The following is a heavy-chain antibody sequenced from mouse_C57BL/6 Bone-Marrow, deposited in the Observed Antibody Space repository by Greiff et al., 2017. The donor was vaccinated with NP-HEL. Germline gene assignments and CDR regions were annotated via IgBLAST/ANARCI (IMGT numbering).Heavy chain of an antibody. D-gene: IGHD1-1*01. J-gene: IGHJ3*01. CDR2: GKGLEWIG. V-gene: IGHV1-87*01. CDR1: YTFSRRVH. CDR3: SEDSAVYYCALYYGSSPWFAY. Sequence: VKLVESGPELARPWASVKISCPAFYTFSRRVHFAIRDTNSWMPWVKQRPGKGLEWIGAIYPGNGGTSYNQKFKGKATLTADKSSRTAYMQLSILTSEDSAVYYCALYYGSSPWFAYWGQGTLVTVSA.